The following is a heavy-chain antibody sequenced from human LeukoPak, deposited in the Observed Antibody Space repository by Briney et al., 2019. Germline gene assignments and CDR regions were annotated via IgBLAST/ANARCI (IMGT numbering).Heavy chain of an antibody. CDR1: GGSISSYY. CDR2: ICNSGST. V-gene: IGHV4-59*01. J-gene: IGHJ4*02. Sequence: PSGTLSLTCTVSGGSISSYYWNWIRQPPGQGVEWIGYICNSGSTSYNSSLKSRVTISVDTSKNQFSLKLSSVTAADTAIYYCARRYTSNWSHFDYWGQGILVTVS. CDR3: ARRYTSNWSHFDY. D-gene: IGHD6-13*01.